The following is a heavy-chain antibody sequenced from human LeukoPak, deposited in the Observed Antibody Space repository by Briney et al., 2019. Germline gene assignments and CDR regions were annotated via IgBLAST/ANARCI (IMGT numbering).Heavy chain of an antibody. CDR1: GYTFTSYG. CDR2: ISAYNGNT. V-gene: IGHV1-18*01. D-gene: IGHD3-9*01. J-gene: IGHJ3*02. CDR3: ARGVTGYYNVVAFDI. Sequence: ASVKVSCKASGYTFTSYGISWVRQAPGQGLEWMGWISAYNGNTNYAQKLQGRVTMTTDTSTSTACMELRSLRSDDTAVYYCARGVTGYYNVVAFDIWGQGTMVTVSS.